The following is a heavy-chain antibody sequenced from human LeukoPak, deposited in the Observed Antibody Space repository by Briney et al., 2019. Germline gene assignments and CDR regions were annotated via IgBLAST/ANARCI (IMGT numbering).Heavy chain of an antibody. Sequence: PSETLSLTCTVSGCSISSGYYWGWIRQPPGKGLEWIGSIYHSGSTYYNPSLKSRVTISVDTSKNQFSLKLSSVTAADTAVYYCARVYRGPRIYYFDYWGQGTLVTVSS. J-gene: IGHJ4*02. CDR2: IYHSGST. CDR3: ARVYRGPRIYYFDY. D-gene: IGHD3-10*01. V-gene: IGHV4-38-2*02. CDR1: GCSISSGYY.